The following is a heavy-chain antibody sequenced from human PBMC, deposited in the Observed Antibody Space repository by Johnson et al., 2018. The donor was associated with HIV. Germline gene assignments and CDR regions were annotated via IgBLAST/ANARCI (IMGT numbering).Heavy chain of an antibody. CDR2: IYSGGST. CDR1: GFTVSSNY. D-gene: IGHD1-26*01. J-gene: IGHJ3*01. CDR3: AKDLFTEREDDVFDV. Sequence: VQLVESGGGLVQPGGSLRLSCAASGFTVSSNYMSWVRQTPGKGLEWVSVIYSGGSTYYADSVKGRFTISRDNSRNTLHLQMNNLRDVDTAVYYCAKDLFTEREDDVFDVWGQGTMVTVSS. V-gene: IGHV3-66*01.